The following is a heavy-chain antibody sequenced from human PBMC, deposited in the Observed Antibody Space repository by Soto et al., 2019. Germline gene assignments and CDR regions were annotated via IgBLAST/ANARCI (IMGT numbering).Heavy chain of an antibody. CDR1: GGTFSSYA. D-gene: IGHD6-13*01. Sequence: ASVKVSCKASGGTFSSYAISWVRQAPGQGLEWMGGIIPIFGTANYAQKFQGRVTITADESTSTAYMELSSLRSEDTAVYYCARGGIAAADPSYYFDYWGQGTLVTVSS. V-gene: IGHV1-69*13. CDR3: ARGGIAAADPSYYFDY. J-gene: IGHJ4*02. CDR2: IIPIFGTA.